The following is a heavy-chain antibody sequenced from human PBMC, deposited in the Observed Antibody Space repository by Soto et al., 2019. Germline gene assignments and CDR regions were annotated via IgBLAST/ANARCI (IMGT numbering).Heavy chain of an antibody. D-gene: IGHD3-22*01. V-gene: IGHV6-1*01. CDR2: TYYRSKWYS. CDR3: ARDGRLLSPFDYYYYYGMDV. CDR1: GDSVSSNLAS. J-gene: IGHJ6*02. Sequence: SQTLSLTCVISGDSVSSNLASWSWIRQSPSRGLEWLGRTYYRSKWYSYYAQSVKSRITINPDTSKNQFSLHLSSVTPEDTAVYYCARDGRLLSPFDYYYYYGMDVWGQGTTVTVSS.